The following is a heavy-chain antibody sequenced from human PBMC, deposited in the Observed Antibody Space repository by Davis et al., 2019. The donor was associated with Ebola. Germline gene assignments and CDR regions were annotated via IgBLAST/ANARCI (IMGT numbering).Heavy chain of an antibody. V-gene: IGHV1-2*04. J-gene: IGHJ6*02. CDR3: ARDGLHYYYGMDV. CDR2: INPNSGGT. CDR1: GFTFSGSA. Sequence: GGSLRLSCAASGFTFSGSAMHWVRQAPGQGLEWMGWINPNSGGTNYAQKFQGWVTMTRDTSISTAYMELSRLRSDDTAVYYCARDGLHYYYGMDVWGQGTTVTVSS.